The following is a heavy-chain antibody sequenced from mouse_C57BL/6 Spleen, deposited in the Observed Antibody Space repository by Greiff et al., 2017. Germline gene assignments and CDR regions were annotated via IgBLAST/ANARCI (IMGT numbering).Heavy chain of an antibody. CDR2: ISYDGSN. CDR3: AREVNYYGSSWFAY. J-gene: IGHJ3*01. CDR1: GYSITSGYY. V-gene: IGHV3-6*01. D-gene: IGHD1-1*01. Sequence: EVQVVESGPGLVKPSQSLSLTCSVTGYSITSGYYWNWIRQFPGNKLEWMGYISYDGSNNYHPSLKNRISITRDTSKNQFFLTLNSVTTEDTATYYCAREVNYYGSSWFAYWGQGTLVTVSA.